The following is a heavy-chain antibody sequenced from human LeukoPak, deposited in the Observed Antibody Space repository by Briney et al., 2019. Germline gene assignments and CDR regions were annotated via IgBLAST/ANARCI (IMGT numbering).Heavy chain of an antibody. V-gene: IGHV3-43*02. J-gene: IGHJ3*02. Sequence: PGGSLRLSCAPSGFTFDDYAMHWVRQAPGKGLEWVSLISGDGGSTYYADSVKGRFTISRDNAKNSLYLQMNSLRAEDTAVYYCARDRFDAFDIWGQGTMVTVSS. CDR3: ARDRFDAFDI. CDR1: GFTFDDYA. CDR2: ISGDGGST.